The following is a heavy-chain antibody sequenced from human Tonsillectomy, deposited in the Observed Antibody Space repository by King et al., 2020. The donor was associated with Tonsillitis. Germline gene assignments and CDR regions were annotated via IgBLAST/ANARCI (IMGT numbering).Heavy chain of an antibody. V-gene: IGHV3-30-3*01. CDR1: EFTFTNYA. CDR3: ARDMGYGDFGFDY. CDR2: RPYGGSTS. Sequence: VQLVESGGGVVQPGRSLRLSCTASEFTFTNYALHWFRQAPGKGLEWVAVRPYGGSTSYYADSLKGRFTISRDTSKNTLYLHLNSLRPEDTAVYYCARDMGYGDFGFDYWGQGTLVTVSS. D-gene: IGHD4-17*01. J-gene: IGHJ4*02.